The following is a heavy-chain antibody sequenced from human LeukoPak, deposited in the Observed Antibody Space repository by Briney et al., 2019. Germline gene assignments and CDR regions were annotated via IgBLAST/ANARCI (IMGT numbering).Heavy chain of an antibody. CDR1: GFTFSGYA. CDR3: AKGPGSSYYYYFDN. D-gene: IGHD3-22*01. J-gene: IGHJ4*02. V-gene: IGHV3-23*01. CDR2: ISVSGGNT. Sequence: GGSLRPSCAASGFTFSGYAMNWVRQAPGKGLEWVSGISVSGGNTYYADSVKGRFTISRDNSMNTLYLQMNSLRAEDTAIYYCAKGPGSSYYYYFDNWGQGTLVTVSS.